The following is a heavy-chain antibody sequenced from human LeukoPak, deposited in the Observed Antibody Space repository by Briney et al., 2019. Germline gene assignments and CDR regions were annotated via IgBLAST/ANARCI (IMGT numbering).Heavy chain of an antibody. V-gene: IGHV3-23*01. J-gene: IGHJ4*02. Sequence: GGSLRLSCAASGFTFSSYTMSWVRQAPGKGLEWVSAITASGGATSYADCVKGRFTISRDNSKNTLYLQMNILRAEDTAVYYCAKWPEGLRTFDYWGQGTLVTVSS. CDR3: AKWPEGLRTFDY. CDR2: ITASGGAT. D-gene: IGHD5-12*01. CDR1: GFTFSSYT.